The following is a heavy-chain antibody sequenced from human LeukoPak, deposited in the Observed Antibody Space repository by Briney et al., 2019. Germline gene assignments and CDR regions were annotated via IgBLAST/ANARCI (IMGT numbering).Heavy chain of an antibody. CDR2: ISSSGSTI. Sequence: GGSLRLFCAASGFTFSSYEMNSVRQAPGKGLEWVSYISSSGSTIYYADSVKGRFTISRDNAKNSLYLQMNSLRAEDTAVYYCAGVEMATGPFDYWGQGTLVTVSS. D-gene: IGHD5-24*01. J-gene: IGHJ4*02. V-gene: IGHV3-48*03. CDR1: GFTFSSYE. CDR3: AGVEMATGPFDY.